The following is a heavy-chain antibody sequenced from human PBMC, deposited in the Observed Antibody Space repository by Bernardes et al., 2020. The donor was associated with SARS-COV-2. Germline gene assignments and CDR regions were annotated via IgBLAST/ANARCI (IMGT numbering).Heavy chain of an antibody. CDR2: IYTSGST. CDR1: GGSISSYY. D-gene: IGHD6-13*01. CDR3: ARAGIAAAGTKYYYYGMDV. V-gene: IGHV4-4*07. Sequence: SETLSLTCTVSGGSISSYYWSWIRQPAGKGLEWIGRIYTSGSTNYNPSLKSRVTMSVDTSKNQFSLKLSSVTAADTAVYYCARAGIAAAGTKYYYYGMDVWGQGTTVTVSS. J-gene: IGHJ6*02.